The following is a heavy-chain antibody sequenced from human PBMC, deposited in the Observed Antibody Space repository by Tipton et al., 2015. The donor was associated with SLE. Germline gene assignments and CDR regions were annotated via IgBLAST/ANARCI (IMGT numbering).Heavy chain of an antibody. J-gene: IGHJ3*02. CDR3: ARGVHILTGYSSWDAFDI. Sequence: GLVKPSETLSLTCGVSAYSISSAYFWGWIRQPPGKGLEWIGSIHHTGSTYYNASLKSRVTISVDTFKNQFSLKLSSVTAADTAVYYCARGVHILTGYSSWDAFDIWGQGTMVSVSS. V-gene: IGHV4-38-2*01. D-gene: IGHD3-9*01. CDR2: IHHTGST. CDR1: AYSISSAYF.